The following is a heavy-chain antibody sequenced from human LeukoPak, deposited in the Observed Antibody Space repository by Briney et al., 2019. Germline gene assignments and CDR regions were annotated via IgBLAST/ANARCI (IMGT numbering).Heavy chain of an antibody. J-gene: IGHJ6*02. V-gene: IGHV4-4*02. D-gene: IGHD1-20*01. CDR3: AKILTGTGPTMDV. CDR1: GASISSNKW. CDR2: IYHGGST. Sequence: SGTLSLTCDVAGASISSNKWWSWVRQPPGKGLEWIGEIYHGGSTNFNPSLKSRVTISVDKSKNQFSLSLRSMTAADTAVYYCAKILTGTGPTMDVWGQGTTVTVSS.